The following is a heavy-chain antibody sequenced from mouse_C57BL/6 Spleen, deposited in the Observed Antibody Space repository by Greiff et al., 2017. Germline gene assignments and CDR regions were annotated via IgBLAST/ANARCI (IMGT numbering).Heavy chain of an antibody. J-gene: IGHJ2*01. CDR1: GFNIKNTY. V-gene: IGHV14-3*01. CDR2: IDPANGNT. Sequence: EVKLVESVAELVRPGASVKLSCTASGFNIKNTYMHWVKQRPEQGLEWIGRIDPANGNTKYAPKFQGKATITADTSSNTAYLQLSSLTSEDTAIYYCARGYYSNSYYFDYWGQGTTLTVSS. CDR3: ARGYYSNSYYFDY. D-gene: IGHD2-5*01.